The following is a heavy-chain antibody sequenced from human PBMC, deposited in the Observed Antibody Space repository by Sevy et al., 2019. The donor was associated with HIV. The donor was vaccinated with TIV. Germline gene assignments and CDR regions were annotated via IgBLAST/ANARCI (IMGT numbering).Heavy chain of an antibody. CDR2: FDPENGET. CDR1: GYTLNDLA. Sequence: ASVKVSCKVSGYTLNDLAMHWVRQAPGKGLEWMGGFDPENGETIYAQKLQGRLTMTEDTSTDTAYMELNNLRSDDTAVYYCATDLWFYYGDFRGFWGQGTLVTVSS. D-gene: IGHD4-17*01. J-gene: IGHJ4*02. CDR3: ATDLWFYYGDFRGF. V-gene: IGHV1-24*01.